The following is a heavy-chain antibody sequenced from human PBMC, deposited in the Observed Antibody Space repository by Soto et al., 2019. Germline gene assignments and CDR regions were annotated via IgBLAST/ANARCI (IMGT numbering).Heavy chain of an antibody. CDR1: GVSIGSGGYY. Sequence: TLSLTCTVSGVSIGSGGYYWSWIRQHPGKGLEWIGYIYYSGSTYYNPSLKSRVTISVDTSKNQFSLNLNSVTAADTAVYYCARTYASGSYSSWFDPWGQGTLVTVSS. J-gene: IGHJ5*02. D-gene: IGHD3-10*01. CDR2: IYYSGST. V-gene: IGHV4-31*03. CDR3: ARTYASGSYSSWFDP.